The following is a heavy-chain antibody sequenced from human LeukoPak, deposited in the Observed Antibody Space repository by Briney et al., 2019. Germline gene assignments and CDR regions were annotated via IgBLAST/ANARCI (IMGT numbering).Heavy chain of an antibody. CDR3: ARETQGGGDAFDI. CDR1: GFTFITYS. V-gene: IGHV3-21*01. D-gene: IGHD1-26*01. Sequence: GGSLRLSCSGSGFTFITYSMNSVRQAPGKGMEWDSSISSSGSYIYYADSVKGRFTISRVNAKNSLSLQMNSLRAEDTAVYYCARETQGGGDAFDIWGQGTMVTVSS. J-gene: IGHJ3*02. CDR2: ISSSGSYI.